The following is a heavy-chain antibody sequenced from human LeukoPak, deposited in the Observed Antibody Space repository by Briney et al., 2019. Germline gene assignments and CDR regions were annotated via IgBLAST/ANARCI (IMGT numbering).Heavy chain of an antibody. Sequence: GASVKVSCKASVGTFSSYAISWVRQAPGQGLEWMGGIIPIFGTANYAQKFQGRVTITADKSTSTAYMELSSLRSEDTAVYYCARGYNWNDFDYWGQGTLVTVSS. CDR3: ARGYNWNDFDY. D-gene: IGHD1-1*01. J-gene: IGHJ4*02. CDR1: VGTFSSYA. V-gene: IGHV1-69*06. CDR2: IIPIFGTA.